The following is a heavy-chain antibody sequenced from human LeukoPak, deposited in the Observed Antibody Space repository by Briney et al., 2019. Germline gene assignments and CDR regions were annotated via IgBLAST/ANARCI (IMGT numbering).Heavy chain of an antibody. CDR2: IYYSGST. CDR1: GGSFSSYY. J-gene: IGHJ5*02. V-gene: IGHV4-59*01. CDR3: ARGSRAPSLRWFDP. D-gene: IGHD3-10*01. Sequence: SETLSLTCTVSGGSFSSYYLSWIRQPPGKGREWIGYIYYSGSTNYNPSLKSRVTISVDTSKSQFSLKLSSVTAADTAVYYCARGSRAPSLRWFDPWGQGTLVTVSS.